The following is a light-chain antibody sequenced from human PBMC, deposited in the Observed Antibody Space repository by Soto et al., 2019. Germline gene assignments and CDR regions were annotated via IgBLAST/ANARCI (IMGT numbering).Light chain of an antibody. J-gene: IGLJ1*01. CDR2: NNN. CDR3: AARDDSLNGYV. Sequence: QSVLTQPPSGSGTPGQKVTISCSGGSSNIGGYTVNWNQQFPGTAPRLLIYNNNQRPSGAPDRFSGFKSGTSASLAISGPQSEDEADYYCAARDDSLNGYVSGTGTKVTVL. CDR1: SSNIGGYT. V-gene: IGLV1-44*01.